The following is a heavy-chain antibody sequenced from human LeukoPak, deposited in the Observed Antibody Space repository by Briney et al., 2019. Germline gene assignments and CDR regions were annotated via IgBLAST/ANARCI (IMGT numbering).Heavy chain of an antibody. D-gene: IGHD2-2*01. Sequence: SETLSLTCAVSGYSISSGHYWSLNRQPAGKGLEWIGRIYTSGSTNYNPSLKSRVTMSVDTSKNQFSLKLSSVTAADTAVYYCARVSGVPAAMGAYYMDVWGKGTTVTVSS. CDR2: IYTSGST. CDR1: GYSISSGHY. CDR3: ARVSGVPAAMGAYYMDV. J-gene: IGHJ6*03. V-gene: IGHV4-4*07.